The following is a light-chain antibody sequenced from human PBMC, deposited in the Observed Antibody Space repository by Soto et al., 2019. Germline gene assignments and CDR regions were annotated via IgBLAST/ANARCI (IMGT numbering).Light chain of an antibody. CDR2: GVS. J-gene: IGKJ1*01. CDR3: QQYDSSSRT. Sequence: EIVLTQSPGTLSLSPGERATLSCRASQTVSSNYLAWYQQKPGQAPRLLIYGVSSRATGIPDRFSGSGSGTDFPLTISRLEPEDFAVYYCQQYDSSSRTFGQGTKVEIK. CDR1: QTVSSNY. V-gene: IGKV3-20*01.